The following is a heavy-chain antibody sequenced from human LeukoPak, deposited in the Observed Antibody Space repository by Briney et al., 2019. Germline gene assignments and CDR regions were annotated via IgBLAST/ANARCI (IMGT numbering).Heavy chain of an antibody. CDR2: INHSGST. CDR3: ARVNREYYYYYYMDV. Sequence: SSETLSLTCAVYGGSFSGYYWSWIRQPPGKGLEWIGEINHSGSTNYNPSLKSRVTISVDTSKNQFSLKLSSVTAADTAVYYCARVNREYYYYYYMDVWGKGTTVTVSS. V-gene: IGHV4-34*01. CDR1: GGSFSGYY. J-gene: IGHJ6*03.